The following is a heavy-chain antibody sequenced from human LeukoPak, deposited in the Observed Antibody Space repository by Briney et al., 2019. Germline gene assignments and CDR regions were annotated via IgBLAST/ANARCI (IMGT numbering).Heavy chain of an antibody. CDR3: ARGDFWSGDY. CDR1: GFTFSNYA. D-gene: IGHD3-3*01. CDR2: IDQDGSEK. Sequence: GGSLRLSCEASGFTFSNYAMSWVRQAPGKGLEWVANIDQDGSEKYYVDSVKGRFTISRDNAKNSLYLQMNSLRAEDTAVYYCARGDFWSGDYWGQGTLVTVSS. J-gene: IGHJ4*02. V-gene: IGHV3-7*01.